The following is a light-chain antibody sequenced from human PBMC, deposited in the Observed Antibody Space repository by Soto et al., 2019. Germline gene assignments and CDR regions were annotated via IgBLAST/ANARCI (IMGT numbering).Light chain of an antibody. CDR3: QQRSNWRGT. CDR2: DAS. Sequence: EIVLTQSPVTQSLSPGERAALSCRASQSISKYSAWYQQKPGQAPRLLIYDASNRAAGIPARFTGSGSGTDFTLTISSLEPEDFAVYYCQQRSNWRGTFGGGTKV. J-gene: IGKJ4*01. CDR1: QSISKY. V-gene: IGKV3-11*01.